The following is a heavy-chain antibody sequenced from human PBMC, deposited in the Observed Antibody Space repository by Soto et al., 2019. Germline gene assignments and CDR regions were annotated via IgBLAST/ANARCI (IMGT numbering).Heavy chain of an antibody. J-gene: IGHJ4*02. CDR1: GGTLNSYT. Sequence: QVQLVQSGAEVKKPGSSVRVSCKASGGTLNSYTISWVRQAPGQGLEWMGGIIPVFGTTDYAQKFQGRVTITADQSTGTAFLDLFSLRAGDRAIYYCSISNSGGRGDFWGQGNLVTVSS. D-gene: IGHD1-1*01. V-gene: IGHV1-69*01. CDR3: SISNSGGRGDF. CDR2: IIPVFGTT.